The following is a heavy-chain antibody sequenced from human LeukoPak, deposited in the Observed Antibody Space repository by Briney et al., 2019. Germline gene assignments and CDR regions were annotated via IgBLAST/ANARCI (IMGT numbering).Heavy chain of an antibody. CDR2: MSRSGSTT. Sequence: GASLRLSCAASGFTFSNYAMGWVCQAPGKGLECVSVMSRSGSTTYYVDSVKGRFTISRDNSKRAVYLQMNSLRPEDTAVYYCAKIMANSLYDISSLFDHWGQGILVTVSS. V-gene: IGHV3-23*01. J-gene: IGHJ4*02. CDR3: AKIMANSLYDISSLFDH. D-gene: IGHD3-9*01. CDR1: GFTFSNYA.